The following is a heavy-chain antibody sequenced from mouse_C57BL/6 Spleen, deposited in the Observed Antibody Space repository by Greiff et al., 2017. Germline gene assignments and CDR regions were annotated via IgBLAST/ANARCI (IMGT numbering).Heavy chain of an antibody. V-gene: IGHV2-3*01. J-gene: IGHJ3*01. CDR1: GFSLTSYG. CDR3: ARPETTGAWFAY. Sequence: VKLMESGPGLVAPSQSLSITCTVSGFSLTSYGVSWVRQPPGQGLEWLGVLWGDGSTNYHSALISRLSISKDNSKSQVYLKLNSLQTDDTATYYCARPETTGAWFAYWGQGTLVTVSA. D-gene: IGHD1-1*01. CDR2: LWGDGST.